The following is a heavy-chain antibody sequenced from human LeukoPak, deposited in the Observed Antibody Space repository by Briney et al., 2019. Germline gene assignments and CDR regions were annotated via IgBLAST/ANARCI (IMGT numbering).Heavy chain of an antibody. V-gene: IGHV4-39*07. Sequence: PSETLSLTCTVSGGSISSSSYYWGWIRQPPGKGLEWIGSIYYSGSTYYNPSLKSRVTISVDTSKNQFSLKLSSVTAADTAVYYCARVGAPTGYSSSIDYWGQGTLVTVSS. D-gene: IGHD6-13*01. CDR1: GGSISSSSYY. CDR2: IYYSGST. J-gene: IGHJ4*02. CDR3: ARVGAPTGYSSSIDY.